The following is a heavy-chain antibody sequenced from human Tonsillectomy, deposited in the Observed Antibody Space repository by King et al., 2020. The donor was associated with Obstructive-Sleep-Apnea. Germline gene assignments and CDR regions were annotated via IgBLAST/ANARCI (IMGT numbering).Heavy chain of an antibody. Sequence: QLQESGPGLVKPSETLSLTCTVSGGSISSSSYYWGWIRQPPGKGLEWIGSIYYSGSTNYNPSLKSRVTISIDTSKNQFSLKLSSVTAADTAVYYCARVPYITGWSGWFAPWGQGTLVTVSS. J-gene: IGHJ5*02. CDR2: IYYSGST. CDR3: ARVPYITGWSGWFAP. CDR1: GGSISSSSYY. D-gene: IGHD6-19*01. V-gene: IGHV4-39*07.